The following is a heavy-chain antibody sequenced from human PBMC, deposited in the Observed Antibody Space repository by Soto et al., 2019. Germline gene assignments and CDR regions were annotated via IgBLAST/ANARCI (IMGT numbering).Heavy chain of an antibody. CDR1: GFTFRNYD. Sequence: EVQLVESGGGLVQPGGSLRLSCEASGFTFRNYDMHWVRQGTGKGLEWVSGISAAGDPDYADSVEGRFTISRENAQNSLFLQMNSLSVGDTAVYYCARPDRGFYGLDVWGQGTTVIVSS. V-gene: IGHV3-13*05. CDR2: ISAAGDP. J-gene: IGHJ6*02. CDR3: ARPDRGFYGLDV.